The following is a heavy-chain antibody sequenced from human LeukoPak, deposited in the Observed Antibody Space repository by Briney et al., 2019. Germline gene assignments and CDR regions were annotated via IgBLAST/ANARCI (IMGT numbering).Heavy chain of an antibody. D-gene: IGHD5-18*01. V-gene: IGHV3-21*01. CDR3: ARDWGRGYSYGFDY. CDR1: GFTFSSYS. Sequence: GGSLRLSCAASGFTFSSYSMVWVRQAPGQGLEGVSSICSSSSYIYYAVSVKGRFTITRANDKNTMYLQMNSLRAEDTAVSDCARDWGRGYSYGFDYWGQRTLVTVAS. J-gene: IGHJ4*02. CDR2: ICSSSSYI.